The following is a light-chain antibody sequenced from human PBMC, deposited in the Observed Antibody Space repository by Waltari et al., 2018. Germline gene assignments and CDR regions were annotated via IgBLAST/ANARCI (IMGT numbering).Light chain of an antibody. CDR2: DVT. CDR3: CSYAGRYTWV. CDR1: TSDVGAYNY. V-gene: IGLV2-11*01. J-gene: IGLJ3*02. Sequence: QSALTQPRSVSGSPGQSVTISCTGTTSDVGAYNYVSWYQQHPGKAPKFMIFDVTNRPSGVPDRFFGSKSGNTASLTISGLQAEDEADYYCCSYAGRYTWVFGGGTKLTVL.